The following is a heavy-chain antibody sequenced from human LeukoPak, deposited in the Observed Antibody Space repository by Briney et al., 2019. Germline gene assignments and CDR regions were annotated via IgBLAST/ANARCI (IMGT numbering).Heavy chain of an antibody. CDR1: GGSFSGCY. J-gene: IGHJ3*02. CDR3: ARQERLQFLRGRGFDI. D-gene: IGHD1-26*01. CDR2: INHSGIT. V-gene: IGHV4-34*01. Sequence: PSETLSLTCAVYGGSFSGCYWSWIRQSPGKGLEWIGEINHSGITNYNPSLKSRVTISVDTSKNQFSLKLSSVTAADTAMYYCARQERLQFLRGRGFDIWGQGTMVTVSS.